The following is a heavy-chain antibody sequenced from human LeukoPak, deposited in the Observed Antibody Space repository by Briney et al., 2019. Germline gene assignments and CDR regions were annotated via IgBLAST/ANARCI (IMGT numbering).Heavy chain of an antibody. Sequence: GGSLRLSCAASGFSFNSYAMSWVRQAPGKGLEWVSAISGSGGSTYYADSVKGRFTISRDNSKNTLYLQMNSLRAEATAVYYCAKDFSGWHPYYFDYWGQGTLVTVSS. CDR3: AKDFSGWHPYYFDY. CDR1: GFSFNSYA. V-gene: IGHV3-23*01. D-gene: IGHD6-19*01. CDR2: ISGSGGST. J-gene: IGHJ4*02.